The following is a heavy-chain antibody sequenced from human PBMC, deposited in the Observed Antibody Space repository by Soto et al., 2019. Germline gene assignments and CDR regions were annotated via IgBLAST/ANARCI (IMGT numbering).Heavy chain of an antibody. V-gene: IGHV4-61*01. CDR2: IYYSGST. Sequence: SETLSLTCTVSGGSVSSGCYYWSWIRQPPGKGLEWIGYIYYSGSTNYNPSLKSRLTMSVDTSKNQFSLRLTSVTAADTAVYYCARHNNDFSSLYPLAFDYWGQGALVTVSS. CDR1: GGSVSSGCYY. D-gene: IGHD3-3*01. CDR3: ARHNNDFSSLYPLAFDY. J-gene: IGHJ4*02.